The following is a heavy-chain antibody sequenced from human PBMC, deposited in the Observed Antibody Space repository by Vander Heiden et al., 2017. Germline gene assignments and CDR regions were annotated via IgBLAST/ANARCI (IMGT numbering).Heavy chain of an antibody. J-gene: IGHJ6*02. V-gene: IGHV4-39*01. CDR1: DGSISSGSYY. Sequence: QLQLPESGPGLVKPSETLSLTCPVSDGSISSGSYYWGWIGSISYTGSTYYNPSLKSRVTISVDTSKNQLSLKLSSVTAADTVVYYCARRLGFGGYYYYYGMDVWGQGTTVTVSS. CDR2: ISYTGST. CDR3: ARRLGFGGYYYYYGMDV. D-gene: IGHD3-10*01.